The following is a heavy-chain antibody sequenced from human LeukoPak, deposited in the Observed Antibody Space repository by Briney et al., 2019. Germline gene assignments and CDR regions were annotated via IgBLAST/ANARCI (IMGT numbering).Heavy chain of an antibody. Sequence: VASVKASCKASGDIFNSFSISWVRQAPGQGLEWMGGIIPIFGSANYAQKFQGRVTITTDQSTSTAYMALSCLSSEDTAVYYCARVGRSRGSLPNSYYYMDVWGKGTTVTVSS. J-gene: IGHJ6*03. CDR1: GDIFNSFS. V-gene: IGHV1-69*05. CDR3: ARVGRSRGSLPNSYYYMDV. CDR2: IIPIFGSA. D-gene: IGHD1-26*01.